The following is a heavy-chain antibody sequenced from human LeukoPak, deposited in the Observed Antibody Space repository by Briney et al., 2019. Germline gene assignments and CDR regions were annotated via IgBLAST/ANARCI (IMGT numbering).Heavy chain of an antibody. CDR1: GDSISSSYF. J-gene: IGHJ4*02. CDR2: ISHSENT. D-gene: IGHD2-15*01. V-gene: IGHV4-38-2*01. CDR3: ARQGSAYYFDF. Sequence: PSETLSLTCYVSGDSISSSYFWGWIRQPPGTGLEWIGSISHSENTFYNPSLKSRVTISVDTSEKQFSLQLNSVTAADTAVYYCARQGSAYYFDFWGQGLLVTVSS.